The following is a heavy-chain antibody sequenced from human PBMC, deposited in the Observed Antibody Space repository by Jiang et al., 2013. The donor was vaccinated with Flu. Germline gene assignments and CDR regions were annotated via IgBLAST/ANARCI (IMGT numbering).Heavy chain of an antibody. J-gene: IGHJ4*02. CDR1: GDSVSSNSAA. CDR2: TYYRSKWYN. Sequence: QTLSLTCAISGDSVSSNSAAWNWIRQSPSRGLEWLGRTYYRSKWYNDYAVSVKSRITINPDTSKNQFSLQLNSVTPEDTAVYYCARSGDSSGWPINDYWGQGTLVTVSS. V-gene: IGHV6-1*01. D-gene: IGHD6-19*01. CDR3: ARSGDSSGWPINDY.